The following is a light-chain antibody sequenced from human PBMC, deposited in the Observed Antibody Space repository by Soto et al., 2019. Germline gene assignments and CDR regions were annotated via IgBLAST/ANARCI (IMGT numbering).Light chain of an antibody. CDR2: EVS. J-gene: IGLJ1*01. V-gene: IGLV2-14*01. Sequence: QSALTQPASVSGSPGQSITISCTGTSSDVGGYNYVSWYQHHPGKAPKPMIYEVSNRPSGFSSRFSGSKSGNTASLTISGLQAEDEAAYYCSSYACSSTHYVFGTGTKLTVL. CDR3: SSYACSSTHYV. CDR1: SSDVGGYNY.